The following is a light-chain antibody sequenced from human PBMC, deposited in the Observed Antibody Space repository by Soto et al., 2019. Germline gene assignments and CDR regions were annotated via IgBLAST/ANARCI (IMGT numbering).Light chain of an antibody. CDR1: QSVSSY. Sequence: EIVLTQSPATLSLSPGERATISCRASQSVSSYLAWYQQKPGQAPRLLIYDASNRATGIPARFSGSGSGTDFTITISSLEPEDFAVYYCQQRSNWFTFGGGTKVEIK. CDR2: DAS. CDR3: QQRSNWFT. J-gene: IGKJ4*01. V-gene: IGKV3-11*01.